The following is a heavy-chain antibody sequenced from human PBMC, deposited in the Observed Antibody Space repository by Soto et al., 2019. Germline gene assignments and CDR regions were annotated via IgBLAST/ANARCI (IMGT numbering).Heavy chain of an antibody. V-gene: IGHV1-8*01. D-gene: IGHD2-2*01. CDR1: GYTFTSYD. J-gene: IGHJ4*02. Sequence: ASVKVSCKASGYTFTSYDINWVRQATGQGLEWMGWMNPNSGNTGYAQKFQGRVTMTRNTSISTAYMELSSLRSEDTAVYYCARGLNYFIPCSSTSCYEWKNPDYWGQGTLVTVSS. CDR3: ARGLNYFIPCSSTSCYEWKNPDY. CDR2: MNPNSGNT.